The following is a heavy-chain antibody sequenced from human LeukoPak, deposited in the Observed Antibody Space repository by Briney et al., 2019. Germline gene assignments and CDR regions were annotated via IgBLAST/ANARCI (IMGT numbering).Heavy chain of an antibody. J-gene: IGHJ6*03. CDR2: IYYSGST. CDR1: GGSISSSSYY. Sequence: SETLSLTCTVSGGSISSSSYYWGWIRQPPGKGLEWIGSIYYSGSTYYNPSLKSRVTISVDTSKNQFSLKLSSVTAADTAVYYCADYDFWSGFYYMDVWGKGTTVTVSS. CDR3: ADYDFWSGFYYMDV. V-gene: IGHV4-39*01. D-gene: IGHD3-3*01.